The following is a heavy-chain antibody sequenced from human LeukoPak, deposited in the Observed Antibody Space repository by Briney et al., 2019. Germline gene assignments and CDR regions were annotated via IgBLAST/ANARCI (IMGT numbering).Heavy chain of an antibody. CDR3: ARDQYSSGPRYYYYGMDV. V-gene: IGHV1-18*01. J-gene: IGHJ6*02. Sequence: ASVKVSCKASGYTFTSYGISGVGQAPGQGREWLGWISAYNGNTNSAQKLQGRVTMTTDTSTSTASMELRSLRSDDTAVYYCARDQYSSGPRYYYYGMDVWGQGTTVTVSS. CDR1: GYTFTSYG. CDR2: ISAYNGNT. D-gene: IGHD6-19*01.